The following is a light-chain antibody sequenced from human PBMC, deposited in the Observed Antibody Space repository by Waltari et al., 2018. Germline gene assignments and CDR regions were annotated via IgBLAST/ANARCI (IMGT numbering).Light chain of an antibody. J-gene: IGKJ2*01. CDR1: QSVSSD. Sequence: EIVMTQSPATLSVSPGERVTLSCRSSQSVSSDLAWYTQKPGQAPRFLMYRASTRATGIPARFSGSGSGTEFTLTISSLQSEDFAIYYCQQYTDWPPNTFGQGTKLEIK. V-gene: IGKV3-15*01. CDR2: RAS. CDR3: QQYTDWPPNT.